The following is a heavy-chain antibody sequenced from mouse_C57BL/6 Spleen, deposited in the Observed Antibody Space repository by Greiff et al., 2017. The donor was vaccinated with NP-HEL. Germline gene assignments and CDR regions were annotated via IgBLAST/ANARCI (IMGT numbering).Heavy chain of an antibody. V-gene: IGHV1-82*01. D-gene: IGHD1-1*01. CDR3: ARSVYYGSSWYFDV. CDR1: GYAFSSSW. CDR2: IYPGDGDT. J-gene: IGHJ1*03. Sequence: QVQLQQPGPELVKPGASVKISCKASGYAFSSSWMNWVKQRPGKGLEWIGRIYPGDGDTNYNGKFKGKATLTADKSSSTAYMQLSSLTSEDSAVYFCARSVYYGSSWYFDVWGTGTTVTVSS.